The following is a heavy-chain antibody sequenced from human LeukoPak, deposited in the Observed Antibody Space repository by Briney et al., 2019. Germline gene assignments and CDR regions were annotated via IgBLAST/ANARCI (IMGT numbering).Heavy chain of an antibody. CDR3: AKDRVPDGFWSLDK. D-gene: IGHD3-10*01. Sequence: GIYGNGGGISYADSVKGRFTISRDNSKNALYLQMNSLRAEDTATFYCAKDRVPDGFWSLDKWGQGTLVTVSS. CDR2: IYGNGGGI. V-gene: IGHV3-23*01. J-gene: IGHJ1*01.